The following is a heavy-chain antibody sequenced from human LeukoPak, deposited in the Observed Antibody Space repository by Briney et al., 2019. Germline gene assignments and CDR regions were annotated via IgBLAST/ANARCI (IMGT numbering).Heavy chain of an antibody. V-gene: IGHV3-30*18. CDR2: ISYDGSNK. D-gene: IGHD3-10*01. J-gene: IGHJ3*02. Sequence: GGSLRLSCAASGFTFSSYGTHWVRQAPGKGLEWVAVISYDGSNKYYADSVKGRFPISRDNSKNTLYLQMNSLRAEDTAVYYCAKGGAMVRGVRRDDAFDIWGQGTMVTVSS. CDR3: AKGGAMVRGVRRDDAFDI. CDR1: GFTFSSYG.